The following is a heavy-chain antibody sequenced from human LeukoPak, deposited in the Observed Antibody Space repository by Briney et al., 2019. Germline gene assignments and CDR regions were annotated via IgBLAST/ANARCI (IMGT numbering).Heavy chain of an antibody. J-gene: IGHJ4*02. CDR1: GGSISSYY. V-gene: IGHV4-59*01. D-gene: IGHD4-17*01. CDR2: IYYSGST. CDR3: ARGNLYGPLDY. Sequence: PSETLSLTCTVSGGSISSYYWSWIRQPPGKGLVWIGYIYYSGSTNYNPSLKNRVTISVDTSKNQFSLKLSSVTAADTAVYYCARGNLYGPLDYWGQGTLVTVSS.